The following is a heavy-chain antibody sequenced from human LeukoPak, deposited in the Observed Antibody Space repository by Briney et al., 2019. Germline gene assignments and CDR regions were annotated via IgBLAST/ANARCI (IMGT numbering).Heavy chain of an antibody. J-gene: IGHJ6*03. D-gene: IGHD1-26*01. CDR2: FDPEDGET. CDR1: GYTLTELS. V-gene: IGHV1-24*01. CDR3: AVYSGSRDYYYYYMDV. Sequence: ASVKVSCKVSGYTLTELSMHWVRQAPGEGLEWMGGFDPEDGETIYAQKFQGRVTMTEDTSTDTAYMELSSLRSEDTAVYYCAVYSGSRDYYYYYMDVWGKGTTVTVSS.